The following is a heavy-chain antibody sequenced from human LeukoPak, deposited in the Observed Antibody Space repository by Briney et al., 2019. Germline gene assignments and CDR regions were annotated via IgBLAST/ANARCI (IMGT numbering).Heavy chain of an antibody. Sequence: GASVKVSFTASGYTFTFYYIHWVRQAPGQGHEWMGWINPNSGGTNNAQKFQGRVTMTRDTSISTAYMELSRLRTDDTAVYYCAILWDYYDSSGYYRDYWGQGTLVTVSS. J-gene: IGHJ4*02. CDR2: INPNSGGT. CDR1: GYTFTFYY. V-gene: IGHV1-2*02. D-gene: IGHD3-22*01. CDR3: AILWDYYDSSGYYRDY.